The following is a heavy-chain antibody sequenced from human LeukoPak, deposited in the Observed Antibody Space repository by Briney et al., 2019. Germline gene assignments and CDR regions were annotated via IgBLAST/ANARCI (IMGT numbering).Heavy chain of an antibody. V-gene: IGHV4-59*01. CDR2: IYYSGST. J-gene: IGHJ4*02. D-gene: IGHD4-17*01. CDR3: ARRGIGYGDYLDY. CDR1: GGSISSYY. Sequence: SETLSLTCTVSGGSISSYYWSWLRQPPGKGLEWIGYIYYSGSTNYNPSLKSRVTTSADKSKNQFSLRLSSVTAADTAVYYCARRGIGYGDYLDYWGQGTLVTVSS.